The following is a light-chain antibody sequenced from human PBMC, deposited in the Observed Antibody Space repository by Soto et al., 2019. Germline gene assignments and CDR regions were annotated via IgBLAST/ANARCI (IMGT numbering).Light chain of an antibody. CDR2: EGS. Sequence: QPALTQPASVSGSPGQSITISCTGTSSDVGSYNLVSWYQQHPGKAPKLMIYEGSKRPSVVSNRFSGSKSGNTASLTISGLQAEDEADYYCCSYAGSSTYVFGTGTKVTVL. J-gene: IGLJ1*01. CDR1: SSDVGSYNL. V-gene: IGLV2-23*01. CDR3: CSYAGSSTYV.